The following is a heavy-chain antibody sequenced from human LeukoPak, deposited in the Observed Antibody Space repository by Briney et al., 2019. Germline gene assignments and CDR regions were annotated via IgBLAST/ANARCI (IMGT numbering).Heavy chain of an antibody. V-gene: IGHV3-23*01. J-gene: IGHJ1*01. Sequence: GVSLTLSCAASRFTFSSYAMSWLRQAPGKGLEWVSAFSGRGSSTYYADSVKGRFTISRDNSKNTLYLQVNSLRAEDTGIYYCAKVGVPATGGFHHWGQGTLVTVSS. CDR1: RFTFSSYA. CDR2: FSGRGSST. CDR3: AKVGVPATGGFHH. D-gene: IGHD6-13*01.